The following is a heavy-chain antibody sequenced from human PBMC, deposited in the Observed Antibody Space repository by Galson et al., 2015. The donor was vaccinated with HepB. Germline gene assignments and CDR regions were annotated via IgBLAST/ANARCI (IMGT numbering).Heavy chain of an antibody. D-gene: IGHD1-1*01. CDR1: GGSLTSSNYY. J-gene: IGHJ5*02. V-gene: IGHV4-39*01. CDR3: ARQELDLWRPFYR. CDR2: VFYSGRT. Sequence: ETLSLTCTVSGGSLTSSNYYWGWIRQPPGKGLEWIGSVFYSGRTYYSPSLQRRLTIFLDTSENQFSLRLSSVTAADTAVYYCARQELDLWRPFYRWGQGTLVTVSS.